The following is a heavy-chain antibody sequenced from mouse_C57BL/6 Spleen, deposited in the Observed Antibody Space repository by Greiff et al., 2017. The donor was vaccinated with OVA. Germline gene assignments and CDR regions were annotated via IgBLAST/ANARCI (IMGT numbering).Heavy chain of an antibody. V-gene: IGHV1-54*01. Sequence: QVQLQQSGAELVRPGTSVKVSCKASGYAFTNYLIEWVKQRPGQGLEWIGVINPGSGGTNYNEKFKGKATLTADKSSSTAYMQRSSLTSEDSAVNFCARGAGDYAMDDWGQGTSVTVSS. J-gene: IGHJ4*01. CDR1: GYAFTNYL. CDR3: ARGAGDYAMDD. CDR2: INPGSGGT.